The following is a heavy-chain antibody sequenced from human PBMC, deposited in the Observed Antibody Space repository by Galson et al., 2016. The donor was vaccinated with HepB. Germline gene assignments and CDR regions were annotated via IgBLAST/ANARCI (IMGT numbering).Heavy chain of an antibody. CDR1: GDSLSSSY. D-gene: IGHD6-19*01. Sequence: SETLSLTCSVSGDSLSSSYWSWIRQSPGKGLEWIGYIFYSGRPFYSPSLKSRVTMSVDTSKNQFSLKLTSVTAADTAVYYCVRGQGSGWYYFDYWGQGTLVTVSS. CDR3: VRGQGSGWYYFDY. V-gene: IGHV4-59*01. J-gene: IGHJ4*02. CDR2: IFYSGRP.